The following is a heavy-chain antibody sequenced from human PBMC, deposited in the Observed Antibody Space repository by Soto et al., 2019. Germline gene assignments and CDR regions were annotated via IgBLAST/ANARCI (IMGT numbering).Heavy chain of an antibody. CDR1: GGSFSGYY. CDR2: INHSGST. V-gene: IGHV4-34*01. Sequence: QVQLHQWGAGLLKPSETLSLTCAVYGGSFSGYYWSWIRQPPGKGLEWMGEINHSGSTNYNPSLKGRVTRSVATSKNQFALKLSTVTAADRAVYYCARGVTKRLRFWKNAFDIWGQGTMVTVSS. J-gene: IGHJ3*02. CDR3: ARGVTKRLRFWKNAFDI. D-gene: IGHD3-3*01.